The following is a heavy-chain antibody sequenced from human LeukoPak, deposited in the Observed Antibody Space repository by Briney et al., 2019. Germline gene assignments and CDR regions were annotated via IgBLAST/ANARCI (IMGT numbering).Heavy chain of an antibody. Sequence: GGSPRLSFSASWFPFHSYSMNWGRPAPGKGLGGVSYLSSSSSTIYYADSVKGRFTISRDNAKNSLYLQMNSLRAEDTAVYYCARGFEFGYCSGGSCPRTLSFDYWGQGTLVTVSS. D-gene: IGHD2-15*01. CDR2: LSSSSSTI. J-gene: IGHJ4*02. CDR3: ARGFEFGYCSGGSCPRTLSFDY. CDR1: WFPFHSYS. V-gene: IGHV3-48*01.